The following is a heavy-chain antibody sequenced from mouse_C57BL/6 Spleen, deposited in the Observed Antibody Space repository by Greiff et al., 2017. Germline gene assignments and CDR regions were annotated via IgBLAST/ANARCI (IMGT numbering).Heavy chain of an antibody. V-gene: IGHV1-19*01. CDR3: ARFYSHWYLDV. Sequence: LVEPGASVKMSCTASGYTFTDYYMNWVKQSHGKRLEWIGVINPYNGGTSYNQKFKGKGTLTVVKSSSTAYMELNSLTSEDSAVYYCARFYSHWYLDVWGTGTTVTVSS. CDR1: GYTFTDYY. J-gene: IGHJ1*03. CDR2: INPYNGGT. D-gene: IGHD2-12*01.